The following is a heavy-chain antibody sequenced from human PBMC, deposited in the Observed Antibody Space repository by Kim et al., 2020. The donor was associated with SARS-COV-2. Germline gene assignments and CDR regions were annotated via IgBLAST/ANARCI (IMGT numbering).Heavy chain of an antibody. V-gene: IGHV3-33*01. D-gene: IGHD1-20*01. Sequence: GGSLRLSCAASGFTFSSYGMHWVRQAPGKGLEWVAVIWYDGSNKYYADSVKGRFTISRDNSKNTVYLQMNSLRAEDTAVYYCARGQRGNWGMDVWGQGTTVTVSS. J-gene: IGHJ6*02. CDR3: ARGQRGNWGMDV. CDR1: GFTFSSYG. CDR2: IWYDGSNK.